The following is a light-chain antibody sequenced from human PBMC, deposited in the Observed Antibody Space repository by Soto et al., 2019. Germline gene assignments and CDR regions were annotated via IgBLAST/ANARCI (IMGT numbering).Light chain of an antibody. V-gene: IGKV3-20*01. CDR2: GAS. CDR1: QSVSSSY. J-gene: IGKJ2*01. CDR3: QQYDSSPYT. Sequence: EIVLTQSPGTLSLSPGERATLSCRASQSVSSSYLAWYQQKPGQAPRLLIYGASSQATGIPDRFSGSGSGTDFTLTISGLDPEDFAVYYCQQYDSSPYTFGQGTKLEIK.